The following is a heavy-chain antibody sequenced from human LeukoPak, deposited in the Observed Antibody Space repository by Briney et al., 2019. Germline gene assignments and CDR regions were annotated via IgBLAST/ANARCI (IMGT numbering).Heavy chain of an antibody. CDR1: GFTFSDYY. V-gene: IGHV3-11*01. CDR3: AGSSGWPDNWFDP. CDR2: ISSSGSTI. Sequence: PGGSLRLSCAASGFTFSDYYMSWIRQAPGKGREGVSYISSSGSTIYYADSVKGRFTISRDNAKNSLYLQMNSLRAEDTAVYYCAGSSGWPDNWFDPWGQGTLVTVSS. J-gene: IGHJ5*02. D-gene: IGHD6-19*01.